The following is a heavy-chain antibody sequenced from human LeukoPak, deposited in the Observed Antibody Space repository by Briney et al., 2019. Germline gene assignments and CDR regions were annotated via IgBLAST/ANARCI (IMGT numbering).Heavy chain of an antibody. V-gene: IGHV4-59*01. CDR2: IYYSGST. CDR1: GGSISSYY. J-gene: IGHJ4*02. D-gene: IGHD3-10*01. CDR3: ARVTVGSPFDY. Sequence: SETLSLTCTVSGGSISSYYWSWIRQPPGKGLEWIGYIYYSGSTNYNPSLKSRVTISVDTSKNQFSLKLSSVTAADTAVYYCARVTVGSPFDYWGQATLVTVSS.